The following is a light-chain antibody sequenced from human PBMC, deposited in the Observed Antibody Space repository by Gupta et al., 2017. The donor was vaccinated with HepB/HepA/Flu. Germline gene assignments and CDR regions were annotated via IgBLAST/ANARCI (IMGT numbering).Light chain of an antibody. CDR3: QQYSNWPLT. Sequence: EIVMTQSPVTLSVSPGERVTLSCRASQSVRSTYLAWYQQKPGQAPRLLIHSISTRATGIPARFSGSGSGTEFTLTISSLQSEDFAVYYCQQYSNWPLTFGQGTRLEIK. CDR1: QSVRSTY. V-gene: IGKV3-15*01. CDR2: SIS. J-gene: IGKJ5*01.